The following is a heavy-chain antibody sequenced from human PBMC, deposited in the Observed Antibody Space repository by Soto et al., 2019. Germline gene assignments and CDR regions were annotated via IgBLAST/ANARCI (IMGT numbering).Heavy chain of an antibody. CDR1: GFTFSDHA. D-gene: IGHD5-18*01. CDR2: IWNDGIKK. Sequence: QVHLVESGGGVVQPGTSLRLSCAASGFTFSDHAMYWVRQAPGKGLEWVAVIWNDGIKKFYAESVKGRLTISRDNSKNILYLQTNDLRVEERGVYYCARDPERGIPRGGGVYGMDVWGQGTTVTVSS. J-gene: IGHJ6*02. V-gene: IGHV3-33*01. CDR3: ARDPERGIPRGGGVYGMDV.